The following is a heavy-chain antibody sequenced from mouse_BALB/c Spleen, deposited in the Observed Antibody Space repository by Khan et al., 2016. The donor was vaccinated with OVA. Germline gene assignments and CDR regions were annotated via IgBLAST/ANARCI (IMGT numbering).Heavy chain of an antibody. V-gene: IGHV2-9*02. D-gene: IGHD2-1*01. Sequence: QVQLKQSGPGLVAPSQSLSITCTVYGFSLINYGVHWVRQPPGKGLEWLGVIWAGGSTNYNSALMSRLSINKDNSKSQVFLKMNSLQTDDTAMYYSAREVNYDYYAMDYWGQGTSVTVSS. CDR1: GFSLINYG. CDR3: AREVNYDYYAMDY. CDR2: IWAGGST. J-gene: IGHJ4*01.